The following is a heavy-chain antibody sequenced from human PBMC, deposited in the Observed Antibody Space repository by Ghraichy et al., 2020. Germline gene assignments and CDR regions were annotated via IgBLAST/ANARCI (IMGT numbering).Heavy chain of an antibody. CDR2: ISGSGGST. V-gene: IGHV3-23*01. J-gene: IGHJ4*02. D-gene: IGHD1-1*01. CDR3: ARDSGNWYFDY. CDR1: GFTFSTYG. Sequence: GGSLRLSCAASGFTFSTYGMSWVRQAPGKGLEWVSAISGSGGSTYYADSVKGRFTISRDNSKNTLYLQMNSLRAEDTAVYYCARDSGNWYFDYWGQGTLVTVSS.